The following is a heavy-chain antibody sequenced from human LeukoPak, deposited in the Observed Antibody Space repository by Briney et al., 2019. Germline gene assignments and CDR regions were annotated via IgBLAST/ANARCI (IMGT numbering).Heavy chain of an antibody. J-gene: IGHJ4*02. Sequence: SETLSLTCAVSGGSFSAFHWNWIRQSPAKGLEWLGEMKQSGTPRYNPSLQIRVTISVDNSKNHFSLNVRSVTAADTAVYYCASRPFLYGFRTYFDNWAQGTLVTVPS. V-gene: IGHV4-34*01. CDR2: MKQSGTP. CDR3: ASRPFLYGFRTYFDN. D-gene: IGHD3-10*01. CDR1: GGSFSAFH.